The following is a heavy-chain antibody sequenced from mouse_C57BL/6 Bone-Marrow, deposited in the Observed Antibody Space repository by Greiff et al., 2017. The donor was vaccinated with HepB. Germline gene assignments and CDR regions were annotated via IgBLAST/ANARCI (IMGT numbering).Heavy chain of an antibody. CDR3: TTDLFDY. V-gene: IGHV14-4*01. CDR2: IDPENGDT. CDR1: GFNIKDDN. J-gene: IGHJ2*01. Sequence: VQLQQSGAELVRPGASVKLSCTASGFNIKDDNMHWVKQRPEQGLEWIGWIDPENGDTEYASKFQGKATITADTSSNTAYLQLSSLTSEDTAVYYCTTDLFDYWGQGTTLTVSS.